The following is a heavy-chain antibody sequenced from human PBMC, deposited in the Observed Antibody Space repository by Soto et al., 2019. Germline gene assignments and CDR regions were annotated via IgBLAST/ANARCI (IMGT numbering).Heavy chain of an antibody. CDR1: GFTFSSYA. CDR3: ARDRLRYNWNDFPYYYYGMDV. CDR2: ISYDGSNK. Sequence: QVQLVESGGGVVQPGRSLRLSCAASGFTFSSYAMHWVRQAPGKGLEWVAVISYDGSNKYYADSVKGRFTISRDNSKNTLYLKMNSLITEDTAVYYCARDRLRYNWNDFPYYYYGMDVWGQGTTVTVSS. V-gene: IGHV3-30-3*01. D-gene: IGHD1-1*01. J-gene: IGHJ6*02.